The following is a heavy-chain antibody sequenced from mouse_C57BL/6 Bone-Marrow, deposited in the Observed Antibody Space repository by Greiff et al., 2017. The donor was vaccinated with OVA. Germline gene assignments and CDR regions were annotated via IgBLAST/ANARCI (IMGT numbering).Heavy chain of an antibody. CDR3: ARAQARGSDD. CDR2: IDPSDSYT. D-gene: IGHD3-2*02. Sequence: QVQLQQPGAELVMPGASVKLSCKASGYTFTSYWMHWVKQRPGQGLEWIGEIDPSDSYTTYNQKFKGKSTLTVDKSSSPAYMQLSRLTSEDSAVSYCARAQARGSDDWGHGTTLSVSS. J-gene: IGHJ2*01. V-gene: IGHV1-69*01. CDR1: GYTFTSYW.